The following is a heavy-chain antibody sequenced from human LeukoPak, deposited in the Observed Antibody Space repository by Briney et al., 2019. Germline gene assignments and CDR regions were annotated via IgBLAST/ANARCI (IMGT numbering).Heavy chain of an antibody. J-gene: IGHJ3*02. D-gene: IGHD4-17*01. CDR3: ARGDAYGDYRDAFDI. V-gene: IGHV4-61*01. Sequence: SETLSLTCTVSGGSISSSSYYWNWIRQPPGKGLEWIGYIYYSGSSNYNPSLKSRVTISVDTSKSQFSLKLSSVTAADTAVYYCARGDAYGDYRDAFDIWGQGTMVTVSS. CDR2: IYYSGSS. CDR1: GGSISSSSYY.